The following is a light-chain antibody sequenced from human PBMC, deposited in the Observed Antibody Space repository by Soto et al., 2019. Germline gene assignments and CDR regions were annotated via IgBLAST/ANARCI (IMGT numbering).Light chain of an antibody. CDR2: EAS. V-gene: IGKV1-17*01. CDR3: LQHSDYPFT. CDR1: QDIGYR. Sequence: DVQLTQSPSSLSASVGDRVTITCRASQDIGYRVGWYQQKPGKVPKRLIYEASSLQGGVPSRFSGAGAGTDFTPTISRLQPEDCATYYCLQHSDYPFTFGQGNKLDI. J-gene: IGKJ2*01.